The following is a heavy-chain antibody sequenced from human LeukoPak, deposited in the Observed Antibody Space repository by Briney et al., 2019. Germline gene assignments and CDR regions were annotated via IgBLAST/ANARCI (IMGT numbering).Heavy chain of an antibody. D-gene: IGHD2-2*01. CDR2: VSYDESNK. V-gene: IGHV3-30*18. J-gene: IGHJ6*02. Sequence: GGSLRLSCAASGFTFSSYGMNWVRQAPGKGLEWVAAVSYDESNKYYADSVKGRFTISRDNSKNTLFLQMNSLRAEDTAVYYCAKDLGVIIVPYAIDYYGLDVWGQGTKVTVSS. CDR1: GFTFSSYG. CDR3: AKDLGVIIVPYAIDYYGLDV.